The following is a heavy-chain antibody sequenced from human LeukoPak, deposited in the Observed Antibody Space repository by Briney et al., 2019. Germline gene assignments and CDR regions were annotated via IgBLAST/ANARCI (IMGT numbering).Heavy chain of an antibody. Sequence: PGGSLRLSCVVSGFTFSRYSMNWVRQAPGKGLEWVSSISSSSSYIYYADSVKGRFTISRDNAKNSLYLQMNSLRAEDTAVYYCARVGDCSSTSCYANYYYYGMDVWGQGTTVTVSS. V-gene: IGHV3-21*01. CDR1: GFTFSRYS. J-gene: IGHJ6*02. D-gene: IGHD2-2*01. CDR3: ARVGDCSSTSCYANYYYYGMDV. CDR2: ISSSSSYI.